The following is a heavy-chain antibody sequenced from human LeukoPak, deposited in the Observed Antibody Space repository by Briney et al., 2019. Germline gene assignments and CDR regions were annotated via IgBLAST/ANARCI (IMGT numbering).Heavy chain of an antibody. V-gene: IGHV4-61*02. CDR3: ARVVYSGYDFRGAMDV. Sequence: TSETLSLTCTVSGDSISSGNFYWSWIRQPAGKGLEWIGRLYSNGSIAYNPSLKSRVTISVVTYKNQFSLRVSSVTAADTAVYYCARVVYSGYDFRGAMDVWGKGTTVTVSS. J-gene: IGHJ6*03. D-gene: IGHD5-12*01. CDR1: GDSISSGNFY. CDR2: LYSNGSI.